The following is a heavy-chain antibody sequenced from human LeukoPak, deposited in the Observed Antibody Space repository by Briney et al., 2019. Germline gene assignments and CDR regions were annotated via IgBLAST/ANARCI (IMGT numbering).Heavy chain of an antibody. CDR2: IIPIFGTA. Sequence: SVKVSCKASGGTFSSYAISWVRQAPGQGLEWMGGIIPIFGTANYAQKFQGRVTITADESTSTAYMELSSLRSEDTAVYYCARDSEVVVAATPGDHYYYGMDVWGQGTTVTVSS. CDR1: GGTFSSYA. J-gene: IGHJ6*02. CDR3: ARDSEVVVAATPGDHYYYGMDV. V-gene: IGHV1-69*13. D-gene: IGHD2-15*01.